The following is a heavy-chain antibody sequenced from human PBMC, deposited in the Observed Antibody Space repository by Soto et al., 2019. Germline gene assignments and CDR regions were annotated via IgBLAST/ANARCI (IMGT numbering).Heavy chain of an antibody. CDR3: ARDLGYYDSSGYFDY. Sequence: QVQLVESGGGLVKLGGSLSLSFAASGFPFRTYSLVWIRQAQGKGREWISYISSSGSIIYYADSVKGRLTISRDNAKNSLYLQMNSLRAEDTAVYYCARDLGYYDSSGYFDYWGQGTLVTVSS. J-gene: IGHJ4*02. D-gene: IGHD3-22*01. V-gene: IGHV3-11*01. CDR1: GFPFRTYS. CDR2: ISSSGSII.